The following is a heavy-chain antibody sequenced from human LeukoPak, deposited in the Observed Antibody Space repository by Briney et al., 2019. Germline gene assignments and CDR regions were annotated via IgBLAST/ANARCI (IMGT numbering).Heavy chain of an antibody. J-gene: IGHJ4*02. Sequence: PGGSLRLSCAASGFTFSSYSMNWVRQAPGKGLGWVSSISSSSSYIYYADSVKGRFTISRDNAKNSLYLQMNSLRAEDTAVYYCAREGITGTTRGYFDYWGQGTLVTVSS. CDR2: ISSSSSYI. V-gene: IGHV3-21*01. CDR3: AREGITGTTRGYFDY. CDR1: GFTFSSYS. D-gene: IGHD1-7*01.